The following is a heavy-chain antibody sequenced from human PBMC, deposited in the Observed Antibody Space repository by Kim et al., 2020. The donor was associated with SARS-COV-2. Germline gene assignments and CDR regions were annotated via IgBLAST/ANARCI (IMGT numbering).Heavy chain of an antibody. CDR2: INPNSGGT. Sequence: ASVKVSCKASGYTFTGYYMHWVRQAPGQGLEWMGRINPNSGGTNYAQKFQGRVTMTRDTSISTAYMELSRLRSDDTAVYYCARSLMIVVVTGYWGQGTLVTVSS. CDR3: ARSLMIVVVTGY. J-gene: IGHJ4*02. CDR1: GYTFTGYY. D-gene: IGHD3-22*01. V-gene: IGHV1-2*06.